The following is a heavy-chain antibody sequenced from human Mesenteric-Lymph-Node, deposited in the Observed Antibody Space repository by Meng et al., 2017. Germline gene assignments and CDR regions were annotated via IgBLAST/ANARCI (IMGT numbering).Heavy chain of an antibody. CDR2: IHWSGSDT. D-gene: IGHD3-9*01. CDR3: ARGGAILTGYYRYYFDY. V-gene: IGHV3-20*04. J-gene: IGHJ4*02. CDR1: GFSFYEYA. Sequence: GGSLRLSCVASGFSFYEYALRWVRQAPGKGLEWVSGIHWSGSDTGHADSGKGRFIISRDNAKNTLYLQKTSLRAEDTALYYCARGGAILTGYYRYYFDYWGQGTLVTVSS.